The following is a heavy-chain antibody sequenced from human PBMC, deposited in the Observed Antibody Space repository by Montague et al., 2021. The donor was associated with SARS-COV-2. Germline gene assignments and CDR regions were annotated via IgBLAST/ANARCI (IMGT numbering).Heavy chain of an antibody. CDR2: IYYSGST. CDR3: ASEVRDFWSGIDY. CDR1: GGSISSYY. D-gene: IGHD3-3*01. V-gene: IGHV4-59*01. J-gene: IGHJ4*02. Sequence: SETLSLTCTVSGGSISSYYWSWIRQPPGKGLEWIGYIYYSGSTNYNPSLKSRVTISVDSSKNQFSLKLSSVTAADTAVYYCASEVRDFWSGIDYWGQGTLVTVSS.